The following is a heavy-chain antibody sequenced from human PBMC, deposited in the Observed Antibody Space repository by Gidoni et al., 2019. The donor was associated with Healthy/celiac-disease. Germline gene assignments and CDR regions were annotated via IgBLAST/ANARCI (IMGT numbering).Heavy chain of an antibody. CDR3: AKKRGASTGGFDY. Sequence: EVQLVESGGGLVQPGRSLRLSCAASGFTFDDYAMHWVRQAPGKGLEWVSGISWNSGSIGYADSVKGRFTISRDNAKNSLYLQMNSLRAEDTALYYCAKKRGASTGGFDYWGQGTLVTVSS. CDR2: ISWNSGSI. V-gene: IGHV3-9*01. CDR1: GFTFDDYA. J-gene: IGHJ4*02. D-gene: IGHD2-8*02.